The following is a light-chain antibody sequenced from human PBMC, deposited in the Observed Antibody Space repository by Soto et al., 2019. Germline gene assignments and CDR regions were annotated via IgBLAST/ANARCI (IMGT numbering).Light chain of an antibody. J-gene: IGKJ2*01. CDR1: QDIGND. CDR3: LQDYNRPYT. Sequence: AIQMTQSPSSLSASVGDRVTITCRASQDIGNDLGWYQQKPGKAPKLLIYAASSLESGVPSRFRGSGSGTDFTLTISSLQPEDFATYYCLQDYNRPYTFGQGSRLEIK. CDR2: AAS. V-gene: IGKV1-6*01.